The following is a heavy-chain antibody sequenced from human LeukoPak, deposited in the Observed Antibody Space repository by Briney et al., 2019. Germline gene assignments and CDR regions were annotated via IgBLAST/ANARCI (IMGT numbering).Heavy chain of an antibody. CDR1: GGSFSGYY. CDR2: INHSGST. J-gene: IGHJ4*02. V-gene: IGHV4-34*01. Sequence: PSETLSLTCAVYGGSFSGYYWSWIRQPPGKGLEWIGEINHSGSTNYNPSLKSRVTISVDTSKNQFSLKLSSVAAADTAVYCCARGVTAEIYFDYWGQGTLVTVSS. CDR3: ARGVTAEIYFDY. D-gene: IGHD2-21*02.